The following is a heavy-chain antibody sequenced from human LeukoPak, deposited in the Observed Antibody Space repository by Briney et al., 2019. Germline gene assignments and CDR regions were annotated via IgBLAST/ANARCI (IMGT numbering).Heavy chain of an antibody. D-gene: IGHD3-22*01. CDR1: GFTFSSYG. CDR3: AKGGAYYYDSSGYYMDDY. V-gene: IGHV3-30*02. J-gene: IGHJ4*02. CDR2: IRYDGSNK. Sequence: GGSLRLSCAASGFTFSSYGMHWVRQAPGKGLEWVAFIRYDGSNKYYADSVKGRFTISRDNSKNTLYLQMNSLRAEDTAVYYCAKGGAYYYDSSGYYMDDYWGQGTLVTVSS.